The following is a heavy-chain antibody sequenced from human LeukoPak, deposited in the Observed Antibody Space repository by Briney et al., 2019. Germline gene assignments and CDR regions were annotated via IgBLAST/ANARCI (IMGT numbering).Heavy chain of an antibody. CDR3: ARAQPRIAARPEDY. J-gene: IGHJ4*02. Sequence: PGGSLRLSCAASGFTFSSYAMSWVRQAPGKGLEWVSAMSGSGGRTHYADSVKGRFTISRDISKNTLYLQMNSLRAEDTAVYYCARAQPRIAARPEDYWGQGTLVTVSS. V-gene: IGHV3-23*01. CDR2: MSGSGGRT. CDR1: GFTFSSYA. D-gene: IGHD6-6*01.